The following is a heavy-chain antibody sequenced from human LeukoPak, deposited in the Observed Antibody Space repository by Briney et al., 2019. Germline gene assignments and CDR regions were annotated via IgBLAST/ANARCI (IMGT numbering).Heavy chain of an antibody. J-gene: IGHJ4*02. Sequence: GESLKTSCKGSGYSFTSYWISWVRQMPGKGLEWMGRIDPSDSYTNYSPSFQGHVTISADKSISTAYLQWSSLKASDTAMYYCARHYHCSSTSCYGGSGDYWGQGTLVTVSS. D-gene: IGHD2-2*01. CDR1: GYSFTSYW. V-gene: IGHV5-10-1*01. CDR2: IDPSDSYT. CDR3: ARHYHCSSTSCYGGSGDY.